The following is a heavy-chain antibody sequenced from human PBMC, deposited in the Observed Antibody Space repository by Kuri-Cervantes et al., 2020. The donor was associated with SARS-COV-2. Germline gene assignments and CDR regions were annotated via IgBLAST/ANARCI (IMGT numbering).Heavy chain of an antibody. CDR1: GGSISSGSYY. V-gene: IGHV4-61*02. CDR3: SRPYYGMDV. CDR2: IYTSGST. J-gene: IGHJ6*02. Sequence: SETLSLTCTVSGGSISSGSYYWSWIRQPAGKGLEWIGRIYTSGSTNYNPSLKSRVTISVDTSKNQFSLKLSSVTAADTAVYYCSRPYYGMDVWGQGTTVTVSS.